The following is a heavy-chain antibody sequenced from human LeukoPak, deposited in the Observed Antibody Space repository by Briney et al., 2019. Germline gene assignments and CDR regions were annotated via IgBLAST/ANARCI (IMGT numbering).Heavy chain of an antibody. Sequence: PGGSLRLSCAASGFTFSSYSMNWVRQAPGKGLEWVSSISSSSSYIYYADSVKGRFTISRDNAKNSLYLQMNSLRAEDTAVYYCARGRLNYYEPIDYWGQGTLVTVSS. CDR1: GFTFSSYS. J-gene: IGHJ4*02. CDR3: ARGRLNYYEPIDY. CDR2: ISSSSSYI. V-gene: IGHV3-21*01. D-gene: IGHD3-22*01.